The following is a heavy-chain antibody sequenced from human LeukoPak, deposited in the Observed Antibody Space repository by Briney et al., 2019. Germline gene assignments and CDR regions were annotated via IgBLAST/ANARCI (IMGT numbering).Heavy chain of an antibody. CDR2: ISSNGGST. Sequence: GGSLRLSCSASGFTFSSYAMHWVRQAPGKGLEYVSAISSNGGSTYYADSVKGRFTISRDNSKNTLYLQMSSLRAEDTAVYYCVKGQRYYDSRGYYSIEYFQHWGQGTLVTVSS. D-gene: IGHD3-22*01. CDR3: VKGQRYYDSRGYYSIEYFQH. J-gene: IGHJ1*01. V-gene: IGHV3-64D*09. CDR1: GFTFSSYA.